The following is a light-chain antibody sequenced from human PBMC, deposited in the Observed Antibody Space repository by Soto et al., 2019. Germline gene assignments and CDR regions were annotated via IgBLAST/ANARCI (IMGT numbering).Light chain of an antibody. J-gene: IGKJ5*01. CDR1: QSISTY. Sequence: ESVLTQSPATLSLSPGERATLSCRASQSISTYLAWYQHKPVQTPRLLIYDASNRATGIPVRFSGSGSGTDFTLTISSLEPEDFAVYYCQQRSNWYTFGQGTRLEIK. CDR2: DAS. CDR3: QQRSNWYT. V-gene: IGKV3-11*01.